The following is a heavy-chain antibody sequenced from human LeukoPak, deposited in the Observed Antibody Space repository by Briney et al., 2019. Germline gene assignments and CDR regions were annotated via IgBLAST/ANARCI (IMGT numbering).Heavy chain of an antibody. Sequence: GGSLRLSSSASGFTFSTYSMNWVRQAPGKGLEWVANIKQDGSEKYYVDSVKGRFTISRDNAKNSLYLQMNSLRAEDTAVYYCARGPLWFDYWGQGTLVTVSS. J-gene: IGHJ4*02. CDR3: ARGPLWFDY. CDR1: GFTFSTYS. CDR2: IKQDGSEK. D-gene: IGHD5-18*01. V-gene: IGHV3-7*01.